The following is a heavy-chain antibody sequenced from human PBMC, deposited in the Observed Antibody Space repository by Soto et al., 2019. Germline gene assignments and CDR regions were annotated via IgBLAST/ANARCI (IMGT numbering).Heavy chain of an antibody. D-gene: IGHD3-10*01. CDR3: VRVRGGGTYHFDY. V-gene: IGHV3-72*01. CDR1: GFSFSDHY. Sequence: EVQLVESGGGLVQPGGSLRLSCAASGFSFSDHYMDWVRQAPGKGLESVGRTRNKANSYTTEYAASVKGRFTISRDDSRNSLSLQMNSLKSDDTAVYYCVRVRGGGTYHFDYWGQGTLVTVSS. J-gene: IGHJ4*02. CDR2: TRNKANSYTT.